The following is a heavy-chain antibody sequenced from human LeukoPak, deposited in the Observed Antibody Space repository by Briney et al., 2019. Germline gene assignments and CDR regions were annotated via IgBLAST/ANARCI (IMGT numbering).Heavy chain of an antibody. V-gene: IGHV4-34*01. J-gene: IGHJ4*02. D-gene: IGHD6-13*01. CDR2: INHSGST. CDR1: GGSFRDYF. Sequence: PSETLSPTCAVYGGSFRDYFWSWIRQPPGKGLEWIGEINHSGSTNFSPSLKSRVTISVDTSKNQFSLRLSSVTAADTAVYYCARHESFRSSWNYWGQGTLVTVSS. CDR3: ARHESFRSSWNY.